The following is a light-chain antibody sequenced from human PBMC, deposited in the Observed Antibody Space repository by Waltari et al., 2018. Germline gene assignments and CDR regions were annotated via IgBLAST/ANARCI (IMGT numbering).Light chain of an antibody. CDR3: QELNTYPQSLT. J-gene: IGKJ4*01. CDR1: QGISSY. CDR2: AAS. Sequence: DIQMTQSPSSLSASVGDRVTITCRASQGISSYLAWYQQKPGKAPKLLIYAASTLQSGVPSRFSGGGSGTEFTLTISSLQPEDFATYYCQELNTYPQSLTFGGGTKVEI. V-gene: IGKV1-9*01.